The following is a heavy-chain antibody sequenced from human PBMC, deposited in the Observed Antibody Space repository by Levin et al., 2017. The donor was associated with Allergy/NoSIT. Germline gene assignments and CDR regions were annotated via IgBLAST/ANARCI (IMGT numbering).Heavy chain of an antibody. CDR1: GFTFRTFW. CDR3: ARDHDGEDEYFDF. J-gene: IGHJ4*02. V-gene: IGHV3-7*01. CDR2: IKQDGSDK. Sequence: GESLKISCAASGFTFRTFWMAWVRQAPGKGPEWVANIKQDGSDKYYVDSVEGRFTVSRDNAKNSLYLQMNSLRVEDTAVYYCARDHDGEDEYFDFWGQGTLVTVSS. D-gene: IGHD3-10*01.